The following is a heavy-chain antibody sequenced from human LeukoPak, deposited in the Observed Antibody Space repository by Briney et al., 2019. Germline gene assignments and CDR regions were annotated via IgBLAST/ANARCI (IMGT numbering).Heavy chain of an antibody. Sequence: PSETLSLTRTICGGSISSYYWSWMRQPAGKGLEWIGRFYSGGSTDYNPSLKSRVTMSVDTSKNQFSLKLSSVTAADTAVYYCARVYSGYDLPGSLANYSFDYWGQGTLVTVSS. CDR3: ARVYSGYDLPGSLANYSFDY. V-gene: IGHV4-4*07. D-gene: IGHD5-12*01. CDR2: FYSGGST. CDR1: GGSISSYY. J-gene: IGHJ4*02.